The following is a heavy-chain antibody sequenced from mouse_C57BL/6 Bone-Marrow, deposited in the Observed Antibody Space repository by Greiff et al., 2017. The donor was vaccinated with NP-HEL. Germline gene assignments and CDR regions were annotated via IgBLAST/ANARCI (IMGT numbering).Heavy chain of an antibody. Sequence: VQLQQSGAELVKPGASVTMSCKASGYTFTTYPIEWMKQNHGQSLEWIGNFHPYHAATNYNEQFKGKATLPVEKSSSTDYLELSRLTSDDSAVYYGTRRELTGCFDYWGQGTTLTVSS. CDR2: FHPYHAAT. V-gene: IGHV1-47*01. D-gene: IGHD4-1*01. J-gene: IGHJ2*01. CDR1: GYTFTTYP. CDR3: TRRELTGCFDY.